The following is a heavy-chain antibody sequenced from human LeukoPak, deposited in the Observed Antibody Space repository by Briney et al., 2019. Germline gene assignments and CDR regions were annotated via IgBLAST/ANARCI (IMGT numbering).Heavy chain of an antibody. CDR2: ISAFNGNT. J-gene: IGHJ3*02. Sequence: ASVKVSCKASGYTFTSYAMNWVRQAPGQGLEWMGWISAFNGNTNYAQKFQGRVTMTTDTSTSTAYMELRSLRSDDTAVYYCARGRTTIFGVVILDAFDIWGQGTMVTVSS. CDR3: ARGRTTIFGVVILDAFDI. D-gene: IGHD3-3*01. V-gene: IGHV1-18*01. CDR1: GYTFTSYA.